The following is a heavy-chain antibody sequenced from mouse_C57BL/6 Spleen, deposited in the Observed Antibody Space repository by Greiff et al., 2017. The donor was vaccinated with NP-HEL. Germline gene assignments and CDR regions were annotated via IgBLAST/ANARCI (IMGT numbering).Heavy chain of an antibody. D-gene: IGHD1-1*01. CDR3: ARSDYYGSREGAMDY. J-gene: IGHJ4*01. CDR2: INPSTGGT. Sequence: VQLQQSGPELVKPGASVKISCKASGYSFTGYYMNWVKQSPEKSLEWIGEINPSTGGTTYNQKFKAKATLTVDKSSSTAYMQLKSLTSEDSAVYYCARSDYYGSREGAMDYWGQGTSVTVSS. V-gene: IGHV1-42*01. CDR1: GYSFTGYY.